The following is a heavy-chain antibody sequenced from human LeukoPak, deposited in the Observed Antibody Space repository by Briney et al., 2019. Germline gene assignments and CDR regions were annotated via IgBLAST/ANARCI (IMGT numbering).Heavy chain of an antibody. Sequence: GGSLRLSCAASGFTFSSYSMNWVRQAPGKGLEWVSSISGSSTYIYYADSVRGRFTISRDNAKNSLYLQMNSLRAEDTAVYYCARDPHYGDYGTRGQGTLVTVSS. J-gene: IGHJ4*02. V-gene: IGHV3-21*01. CDR2: ISGSSTYI. CDR3: ARDPHYGDYGT. D-gene: IGHD4-17*01. CDR1: GFTFSSYS.